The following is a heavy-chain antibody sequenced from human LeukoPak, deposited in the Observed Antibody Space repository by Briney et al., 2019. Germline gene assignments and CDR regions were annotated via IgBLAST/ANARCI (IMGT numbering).Heavy chain of an antibody. D-gene: IGHD5-18*01. Sequence: GESLKISCQGSGYSFTSYWIGWVRQLPGKGLEWMGIIYPGDSDTRYSPSFQGQVTISADKSISTAYLQWSSLKASDTAMYYCARKYSYGGYGMDVWGQGTTVTVSS. J-gene: IGHJ6*02. V-gene: IGHV5-51*01. CDR2: IYPGDSDT. CDR1: GYSFTSYW. CDR3: ARKYSYGGYGMDV.